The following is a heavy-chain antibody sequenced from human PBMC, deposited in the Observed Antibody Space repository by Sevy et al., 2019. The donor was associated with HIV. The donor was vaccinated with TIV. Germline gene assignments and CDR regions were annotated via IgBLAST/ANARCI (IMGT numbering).Heavy chain of an antibody. V-gene: IGHV3-9*01. CDR1: GFTFDDYA. Sequence: GGSLRLSCAASGFTFDDYAMHWVRQAPGKGLEWVSGISWKSGSIGYADSVKGRFTISRDNAKNSLYLQMNSLTAEDTALYYCANGDSYSITMIVVVHSGFDYWGQGTLVTVSS. J-gene: IGHJ4*02. D-gene: IGHD3-22*01. CDR2: ISWKSGSI. CDR3: ANGDSYSITMIVVVHSGFDY.